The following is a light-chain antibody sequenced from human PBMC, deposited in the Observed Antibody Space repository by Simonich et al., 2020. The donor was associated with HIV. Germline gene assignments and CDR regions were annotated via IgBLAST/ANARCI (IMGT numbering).Light chain of an antibody. J-gene: IGLJ3*02. CDR1: ALPKQY. V-gene: IGLV3-25*03. CDR3: QSADSSGTYWV. CDR2: RDS. Sequence: SYELTQPPSVSVSPGQTARITCSGDALPKQYAHWYQQKPGQAPVLGIYRDSERPSVIPERFSGSSSGTTVTLTISGVQAEDEADYYCQSADSSGTYWVFGGGTKLTVL.